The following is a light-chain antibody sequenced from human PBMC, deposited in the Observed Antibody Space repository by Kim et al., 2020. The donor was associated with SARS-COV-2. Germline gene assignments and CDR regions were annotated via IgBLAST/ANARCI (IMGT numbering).Light chain of an antibody. V-gene: IGLV3-1*01. CDR2: QDS. J-gene: IGLJ2*01. Sequence: SVSPGQTASITCTGEKMGDKYACWYQQKPGQSPVLIIYQDSKRPSGIPERFSGSDSGNTATLTISGTQAMDEADYYCQAWDSSTVVFGGGTKLTVL. CDR1: KMGDKY. CDR3: QAWDSSTVV.